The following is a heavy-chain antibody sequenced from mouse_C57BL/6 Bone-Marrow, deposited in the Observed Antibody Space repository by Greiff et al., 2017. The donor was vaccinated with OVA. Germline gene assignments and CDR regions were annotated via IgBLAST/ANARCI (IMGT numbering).Heavy chain of an antibody. J-gene: IGHJ4*01. CDR1: GFTFTTYA. V-gene: IGHV10-1*01. CDR2: IRSKSNNYAT. Sequence: EVKLLESGAGLVQPKGSLKLSCAASGFTFTTYAMNWVRQAPGKGLEWVGGIRSKSNNYATYDAVSVKDSFTISRDNSESMLYLKMNNLKTEDTAMYYCVRHRSAMDYWGQGTSVTVSS. CDR3: VRHRSAMDY.